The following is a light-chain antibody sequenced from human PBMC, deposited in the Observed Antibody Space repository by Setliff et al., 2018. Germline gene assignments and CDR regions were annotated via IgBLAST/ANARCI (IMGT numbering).Light chain of an antibody. Sequence: QSALTQPASVSGSPGQSITISCTGTSSDVGGYNYVSWYQQHPGKAPKLMIYEVSKRPPGVPDRFSGSKSGNTASLTVSGLQAEDEADYYCSSYAGSNNPYVFGTGTKVTV. V-gene: IGLV2-8*01. CDR2: EVS. J-gene: IGLJ1*01. CDR3: SSYAGSNNPYV. CDR1: SSDVGGYNY.